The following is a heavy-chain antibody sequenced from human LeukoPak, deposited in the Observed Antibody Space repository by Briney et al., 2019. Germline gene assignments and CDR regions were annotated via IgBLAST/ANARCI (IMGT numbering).Heavy chain of an antibody. CDR1: GFSFSDFN. V-gene: IGHV3-48*01. J-gene: IGHJ4*02. CDR3: ARGTYASGNSY. Sequence: GGSLRLSCAASGFSFSDFNMNWVRQAPGKGLEWISYISSTSTNIYYADSVKGRFTISRDNAKNSLYLQMSSLRAEDTAIYYCARGTYASGNSYWGQGTLVTVSS. D-gene: IGHD3-10*01. CDR2: ISSTSTNI.